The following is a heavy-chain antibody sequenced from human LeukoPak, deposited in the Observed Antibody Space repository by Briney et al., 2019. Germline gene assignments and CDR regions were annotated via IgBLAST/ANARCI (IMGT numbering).Heavy chain of an antibody. CDR1: GGSISSYY. Sequence: SETLSLTCTVSGGSISSYYWSWIRQPPGKGLEWIGYIYYSGSTNYNPSLKGRVTISVDTSKNQFSLKLSSVTAADTAVYYCARDPGEQLARDYYYYYMDVWGKGTTVTVSS. D-gene: IGHD6-13*01. CDR3: ARDPGEQLARDYYYYYMDV. V-gene: IGHV4-59*01. J-gene: IGHJ6*03. CDR2: IYYSGST.